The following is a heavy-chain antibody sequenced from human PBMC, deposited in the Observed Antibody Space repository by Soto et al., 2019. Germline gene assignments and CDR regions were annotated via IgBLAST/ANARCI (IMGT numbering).Heavy chain of an antibody. D-gene: IGHD1-1*01. CDR3: ARDASLDPYNYFDY. CDR1: GGSISSYY. J-gene: IGHJ4*02. Sequence: PSETLSLTCTVSGGSISSYYWSWIRQPPGKGLEWIGYIYYSGSTNYNPSLKSRVTISVDTSKNQFSLKLSSVTAADTAVYYCARDASLDPYNYFDYWGQGTLVTVSS. V-gene: IGHV4-59*01. CDR2: IYYSGST.